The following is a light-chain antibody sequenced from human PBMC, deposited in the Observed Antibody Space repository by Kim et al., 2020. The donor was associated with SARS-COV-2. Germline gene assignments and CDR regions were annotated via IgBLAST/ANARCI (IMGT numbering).Light chain of an antibody. Sequence: QSVLTQPPSVSAAPGQKVTISCSGSTSNIGSNFVSWYQQVPGTAPKLIIHDTTQRPSGIPDRFSGSKSGTSATLGITGLQTWDEADYYCITWDSSLNTGVFGGGTQLTVL. J-gene: IGLJ2*01. CDR2: DTT. CDR3: ITWDSSLNTGV. V-gene: IGLV1-51*01. CDR1: TSNIGSNF.